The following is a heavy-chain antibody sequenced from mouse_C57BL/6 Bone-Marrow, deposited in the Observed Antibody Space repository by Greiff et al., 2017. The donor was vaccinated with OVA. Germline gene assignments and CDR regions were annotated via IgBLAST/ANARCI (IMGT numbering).Heavy chain of an antibody. V-gene: IGHV1-64*01. CDR3: ARLILRYYAMDY. CDR1: GYTFTSYW. J-gene: IGHJ4*01. CDR2: IHPNSGST. Sequence: QVHVKQPGAELVKPGASVKLSCKASGYTFTSYWMPWVKQRPGQGLEWIGMIHPNSGSTNYNEKFKGKATLTVDKSSSTAYIQLSSLTSEDSAVYYCARLILRYYAMDYWGQGTSVTVSA. D-gene: IGHD1-1*01.